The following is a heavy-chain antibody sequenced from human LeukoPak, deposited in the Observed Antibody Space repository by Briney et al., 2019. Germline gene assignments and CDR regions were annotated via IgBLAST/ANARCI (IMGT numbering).Heavy chain of an antibody. Sequence: GGSLRLSCAASGITFSSYAMTWVRQAPGKGPEFVATMNRDGSEVAYGNSVRGRFTISRDNAKNSLYLQMYSLRAEDTAVYYCARGIDEWLYLNYWGQGALVTVSS. J-gene: IGHJ4*02. CDR3: ARGIDEWLYLNY. CDR1: GITFSSYA. D-gene: IGHD3-3*01. CDR2: MNRDGSEV. V-gene: IGHV3-7*04.